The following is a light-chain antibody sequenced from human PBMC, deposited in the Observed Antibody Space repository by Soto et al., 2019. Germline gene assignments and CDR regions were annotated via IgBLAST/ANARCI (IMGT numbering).Light chain of an antibody. J-gene: IGKJ1*01. CDR3: QQYGSSLWT. V-gene: IGKV3-20*01. Sequence: DIVLTQSPATLSLSPWERATLSCRASQSVSSSYLAWYQQKPGQAPRLLIYGASSRATGIPDRFSGSGSGTDFTLTISRLEPEDFAVYYCQQYGSSLWTFGQGTKVDIK. CDR2: GAS. CDR1: QSVSSSY.